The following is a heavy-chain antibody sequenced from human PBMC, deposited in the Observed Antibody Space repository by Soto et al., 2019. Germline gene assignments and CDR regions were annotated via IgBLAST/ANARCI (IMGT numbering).Heavy chain of an antibody. D-gene: IGHD2-2*01. Sequence: QVQLVQSGAEVNKPGSSVKVSCKASGGTFSSYTISWVRQAPGQGLEWMGRIIPILGIANYAQKFQGRVTITADKSTSTAYMELSSLRSEDTAVYYCARDCSSTSCYAYPWCQRTLVTVST. J-gene: IGHJ5*02. V-gene: IGHV1-69*08. CDR3: ARDCSSTSCYAYP. CDR2: IIPILGIA. CDR1: GGTFSSYT.